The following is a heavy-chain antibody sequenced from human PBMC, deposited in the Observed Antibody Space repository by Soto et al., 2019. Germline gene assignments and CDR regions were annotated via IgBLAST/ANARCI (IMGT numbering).Heavy chain of an antibody. J-gene: IGHJ4*02. CDR2: ISYDGSNK. D-gene: IGHD3-22*01. Sequence: RRLSCAASGFTFSSYAMHWVRQAPGKGLEWVAVISYDGSNKYYADSVKGRFTISRDNSKNTLYLQMNSLRAEDTAVYYCVRAMYYPDSSGYTRCFDYWGQGTLVTVS. CDR3: VRAMYYPDSSGYTRCFDY. CDR1: GFTFSSYA. V-gene: IGHV3-30-3*01.